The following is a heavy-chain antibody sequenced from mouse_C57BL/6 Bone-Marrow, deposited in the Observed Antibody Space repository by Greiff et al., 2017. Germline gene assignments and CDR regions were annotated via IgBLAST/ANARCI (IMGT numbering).Heavy chain of an antibody. CDR1: GYTFTSYW. Sequence: VQLQQPGAELVKPGASVKLSCTASGYTFTSYWMHWVKPRPGRGLEWIGRIDPNSGGTKYNEKFKSKATLTVDKPSSAAYMQLSSLTSEDSAVYYCARSDGYYVLYYYAMDYWGQGTSVTVSS. CDR2: IDPNSGGT. CDR3: ARSDGYYVLYYYAMDY. J-gene: IGHJ4*01. V-gene: IGHV1-72*01. D-gene: IGHD2-3*01.